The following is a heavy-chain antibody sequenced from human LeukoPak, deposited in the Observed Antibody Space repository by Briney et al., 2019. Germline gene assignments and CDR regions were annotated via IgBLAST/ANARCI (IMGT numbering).Heavy chain of an antibody. CDR3: ARGLYSSGWYGVAPDAFDI. J-gene: IGHJ3*02. D-gene: IGHD6-19*01. Sequence: SETLSLTCTVSGGSISSYYWSWIRQPAGKGLEWIGRIYTSGSTNYNPSLKSRVAMSVDTSKNQFSLKLSSVTAAETAVYYCARGLYSSGWYGVAPDAFDIWGQGTMVTVSS. CDR1: GGSISSYY. V-gene: IGHV4-4*07. CDR2: IYTSGST.